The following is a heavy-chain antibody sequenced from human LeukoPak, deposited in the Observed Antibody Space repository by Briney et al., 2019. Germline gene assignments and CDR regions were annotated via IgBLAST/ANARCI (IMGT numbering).Heavy chain of an antibody. J-gene: IGHJ4*02. CDR2: TNNDGSST. CDR3: TRSVFPYYFDC. D-gene: IGHD3-10*02. V-gene: IGHV3-74*01. CDR1: GFTFSSYW. Sequence: PGGSLRLSCVASGFTFSSYWIHWVRQAPGKGLVWVSRTNNDGSSTTYADFVKGRFTSSRDNAKNTLYLQMDSLRAEDTAVYYCTRSVFPYYFDCWGQGTLVTVSS.